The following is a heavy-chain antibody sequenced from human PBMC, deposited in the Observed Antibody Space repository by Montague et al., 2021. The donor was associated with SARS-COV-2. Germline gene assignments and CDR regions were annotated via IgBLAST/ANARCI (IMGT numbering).Heavy chain of an antibody. CDR2: IYYSGST. V-gene: IGHV4-31*03. CDR3: ARARIQLWAVKVFDY. D-gene: IGHD5-18*01. Sequence: TLSLTCTVSGGSISSGGYYWSWIRQHPGKGLEWIGYIYYSGSTYYNPSLKSRVTISVNTSKNQFSLKLSSVTAADTAVYYCARARIQLWAVKVFDYWGQGTLVTVSS. J-gene: IGHJ4*02. CDR1: GGSISSGGYY.